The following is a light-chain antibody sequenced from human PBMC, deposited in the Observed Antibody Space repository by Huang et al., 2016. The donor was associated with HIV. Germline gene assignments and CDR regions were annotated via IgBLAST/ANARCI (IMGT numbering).Light chain of an antibody. CDR2: LGS. CDR1: QSLLHRNGYNY. V-gene: IGKV2-28*01. CDR3: MQAIQIPT. J-gene: IGKJ3*01. Sequence: DIVMTQSPLSLPVTPGEPASISCRSSQSLLHRNGYNYLEWYLQKPGQSPQLLIYLGSNRASGVPDRCSGSGSGTDFTLKISRVEAEDVGIYYCMQAIQIPTFGPGTKVDIK.